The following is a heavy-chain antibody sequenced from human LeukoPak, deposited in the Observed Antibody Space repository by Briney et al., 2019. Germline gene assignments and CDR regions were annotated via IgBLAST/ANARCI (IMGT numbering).Heavy chain of an antibody. J-gene: IGHJ4*02. CDR2: IYYSGST. V-gene: IGHV4-39*07. Sequence: SETLSLTCTVSGGSISSSSYYWGWIRQPPGKGLEWIGSIYYSGSTYYNPSLKSRVTISVDTSKNQFSLKLSSVTAADTAVYYCARDKVLLPTEGEDYFDYWGQGTLVTVSS. CDR1: GGSISSSSYY. CDR3: ARDKVLLPTEGEDYFDY. D-gene: IGHD2/OR15-2a*01.